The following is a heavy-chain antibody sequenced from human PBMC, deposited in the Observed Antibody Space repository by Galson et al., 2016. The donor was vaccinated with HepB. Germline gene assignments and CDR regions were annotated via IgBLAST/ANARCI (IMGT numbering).Heavy chain of an antibody. V-gene: IGHV3-33*01. Sequence: SLRLSCAASGFSFSSFGMHWVRQAPGKGLEWVAIIWYDGSNKYYADSVKGRFTISRDNSKNTLYLQMNSLRVKDTAVYYCARSKASGWYGPFGYWGQGTLVTVSS. J-gene: IGHJ4*02. CDR3: ARSKASGWYGPFGY. CDR1: GFSFSSFG. D-gene: IGHD6-19*01. CDR2: IWYDGSNK.